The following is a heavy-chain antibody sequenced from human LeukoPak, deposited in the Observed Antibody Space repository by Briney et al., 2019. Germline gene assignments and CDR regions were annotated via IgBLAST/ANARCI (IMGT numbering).Heavy chain of an antibody. Sequence: SVKVSCTASGGTFSSYAISWVRQAPGQGLEWMGRIIPILGIANYAQKFQGRVTITADKSTSTAYMELSSLRSEDTAVYYCARNYDSSGSDAFDIWGQGTMVTVSS. CDR1: GGTFSSYA. CDR3: ARNYDSSGSDAFDI. V-gene: IGHV1-69*04. CDR2: IIPILGIA. J-gene: IGHJ3*02. D-gene: IGHD3-22*01.